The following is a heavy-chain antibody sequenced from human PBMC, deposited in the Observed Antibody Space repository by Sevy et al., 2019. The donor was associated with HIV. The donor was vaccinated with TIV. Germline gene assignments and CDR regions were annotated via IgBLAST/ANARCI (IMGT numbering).Heavy chain of an antibody. J-gene: IGHJ4*02. Sequence: GSLRLSCAASGFTVSSNYMSWVRQAPGKGLEWVSVIYSGGSTYYADSVKGRFTISRDNSKNTLYLQMNSLRAEDTAVYYCARMPSGYDGDDYWGQGTLVTVSS. CDR2: IYSGGST. CDR3: ARMPSGYDGDDY. CDR1: GFTVSSNY. V-gene: IGHV3-53*01. D-gene: IGHD5-12*01.